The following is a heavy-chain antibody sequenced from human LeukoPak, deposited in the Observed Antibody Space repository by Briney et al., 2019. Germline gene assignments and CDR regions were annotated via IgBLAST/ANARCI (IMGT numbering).Heavy chain of an antibody. D-gene: IGHD3-9*01. V-gene: IGHV4-59*11. Sequence: SEPLSLTCTVSGGSISSHYWSWIRQPPGKGLEWIGYIYYSGSTNYNPSLKSRVTISVDTSKNQFSLKLSSVTAADTAVYYCARLRYLDWLSYFDYWGQGTLVTVSS. J-gene: IGHJ4*02. CDR1: GGSISSHY. CDR3: ARLRYLDWLSYFDY. CDR2: IYYSGST.